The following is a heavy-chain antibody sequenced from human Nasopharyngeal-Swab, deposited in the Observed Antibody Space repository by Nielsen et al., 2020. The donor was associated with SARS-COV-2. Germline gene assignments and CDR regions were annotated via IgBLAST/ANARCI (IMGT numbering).Heavy chain of an antibody. V-gene: IGHV3-48*03. Sequence: VRQAPGKGPELLSYISTTGSAIYYADSVRGRFTISRDNTKNSLYLQMNSLRAEDTAVYYCVRGGYYFMDVWGKGTRVTVSS. CDR3: VRGGYYFMDV. CDR2: ISTTGSAI. J-gene: IGHJ6*03.